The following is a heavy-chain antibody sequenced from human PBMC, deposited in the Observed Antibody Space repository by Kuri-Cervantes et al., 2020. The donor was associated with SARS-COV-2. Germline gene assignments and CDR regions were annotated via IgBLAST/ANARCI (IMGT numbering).Heavy chain of an antibody. CDR1: GYTFTSYD. CDR2: MNPNSGNT. CDR3: ARDHYDHLGHWFDP. V-gene: IGHV1-8*02. Sequence: ASVKVSCKASGYTFTSYDINWVRQATGQGLEWMGWMNPNSGNTGYAQKFQGRVTMTRNTSISTAYMELSSLRPEDTAVYYCARDHYDHLGHWFDPWGQGTLVTVSS. D-gene: IGHD3-3*01. J-gene: IGHJ5*02.